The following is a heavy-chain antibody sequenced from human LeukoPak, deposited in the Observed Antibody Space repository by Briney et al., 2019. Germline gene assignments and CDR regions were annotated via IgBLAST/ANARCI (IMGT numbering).Heavy chain of an antibody. CDR3: AKHLGSHSFLFYYMDV. CDR1: QFTFSRFA. CDR2: LSGSGTAT. Sequence: GGSLRLSCEASQFTFSRFAMSWIRQAPGTGLEWVSTLSGSGTATYYADSVKGRFTTSRDNSKDTLYLQMDDLRADDTAVYYCAKHLGSHSFLFYYMDVWGTGTSVIVSS. D-gene: IGHD2-21*01. J-gene: IGHJ6*03. V-gene: IGHV3-23*01.